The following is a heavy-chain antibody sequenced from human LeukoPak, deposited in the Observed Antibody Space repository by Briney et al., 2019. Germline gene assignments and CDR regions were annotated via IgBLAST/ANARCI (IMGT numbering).Heavy chain of an antibody. Sequence: GGSLRLSCAASGFTFSSYWMHWVRQDPGKGLVWVSRINIDGGGTSYADSVKGRFTISRDNAKNTLYLQMNSLRAEDTAVYYCAKVRPGYYYMDVWGKGTTVTVS. J-gene: IGHJ6*03. D-gene: IGHD7-27*01. CDR2: INIDGGGT. CDR1: GFTFSSYW. CDR3: AKVRPGYYYMDV. V-gene: IGHV3-74*01.